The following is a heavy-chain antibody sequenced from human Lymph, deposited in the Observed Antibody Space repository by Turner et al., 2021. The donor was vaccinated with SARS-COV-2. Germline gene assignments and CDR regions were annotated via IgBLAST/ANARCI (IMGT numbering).Heavy chain of an antibody. D-gene: IGHD2-21*02. Sequence: EVQLVASGGGLVKPGGSLRLSCAASGFTFSSYSMDWVRQAPGKGLEWGSSITLTSSYIYYADPVKGRFTISRDNAKNSLYLQMNSLRAEDTAVYYCARGPPDFPYYFDYWGQGTLVTVSS. J-gene: IGHJ4*02. CDR2: ITLTSSYI. CDR1: GFTFSSYS. V-gene: IGHV3-21*01. CDR3: ARGPPDFPYYFDY.